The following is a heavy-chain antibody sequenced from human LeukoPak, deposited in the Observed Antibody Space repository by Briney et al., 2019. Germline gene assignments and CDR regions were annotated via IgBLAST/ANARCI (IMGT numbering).Heavy chain of an antibody. CDR3: AKEGSVAGIFDY. J-gene: IGHJ4*02. V-gene: IGHV3-23*01. D-gene: IGHD6-19*01. CDR2: ISGSGGST. CDR1: GFTFSSYW. Sequence: GGSLRLSCAVSGFTFSSYWMHWVRQAPGKGLEWVSSISGSGGSTYYADSVKGRFTISRDNSKNTLYLQMNSLRAEDTAVYYCAKEGSVAGIFDYWGQGTLVTVSS.